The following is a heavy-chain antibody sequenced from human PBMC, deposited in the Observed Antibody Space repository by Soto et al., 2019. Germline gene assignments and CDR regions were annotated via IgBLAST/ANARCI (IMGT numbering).Heavy chain of an antibody. Sequence: LRLSCAASGFTFRIYYMTWVRQAPGEGLEWISYISSAGDYTDYADSVKGRFTISRDNARNLLFLQMNSLRAEDTAVYYCVRANWNVDYWGRGTLVTVSS. CDR1: GFTFRIYY. CDR3: VRANWNVDY. V-gene: IGHV3-11*06. J-gene: IGHJ4*02. D-gene: IGHD1-1*01. CDR2: ISSAGDYT.